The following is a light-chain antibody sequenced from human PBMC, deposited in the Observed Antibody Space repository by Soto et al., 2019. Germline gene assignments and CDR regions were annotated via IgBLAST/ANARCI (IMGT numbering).Light chain of an antibody. Sequence: IXXXXSXSXLXASVLDRXTITCRASQDIAIYLAWYQQKPGEAPKLLIYAASTLYGGVPSRFSGSGFGTDFTLTISSLQPEDFATYYCQQADTFPITFGQGTRLEV. J-gene: IGKJ5*01. CDR2: AAS. V-gene: IGKV1-9*01. CDR3: QQADTFPIT. CDR1: QDIAIY.